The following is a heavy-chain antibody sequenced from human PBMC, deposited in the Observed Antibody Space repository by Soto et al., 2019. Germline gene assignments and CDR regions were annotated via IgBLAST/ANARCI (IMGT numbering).Heavy chain of an antibody. CDR3: ARNTAMARVYYYGMDV. D-gene: IGHD5-18*01. V-gene: IGHV4-34*01. CDR2: INHSGST. Sequence: PSETLSLTCAVYGGSFSGYYWSWIRQPPGKGLEWIGEINHSGSTNYNPSLKSRVTISVDTSKNQFSLKLSSVTAADTAVYYCARNTAMARVYYYGMDVWGQGTTVTVSS. CDR1: GGSFSGYY. J-gene: IGHJ6*02.